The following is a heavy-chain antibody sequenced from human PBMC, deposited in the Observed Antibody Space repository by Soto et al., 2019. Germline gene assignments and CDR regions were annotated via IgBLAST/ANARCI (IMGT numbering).Heavy chain of an antibody. CDR2: IYSSGYT. CDR1: DDSFSGYY. D-gene: IGHD5-12*01. J-gene: IGHJ4*02. Sequence: SETLSLTCNVSDDSFSGYYWSWIRQPPGKGLEWIGYIYSSGYTNYNPSLKNRGTISVDTPKKQFFLNLRSVTAADTAVYYCARGGGYNFGIDYWGRGILVTVAS. CDR3: ARGGGYNFGIDY. V-gene: IGHV4-59*01.